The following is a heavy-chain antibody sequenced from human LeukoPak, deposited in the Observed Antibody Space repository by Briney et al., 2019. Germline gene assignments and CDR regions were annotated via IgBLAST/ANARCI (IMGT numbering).Heavy chain of an antibody. V-gene: IGHV3-64*01. J-gene: IGHJ4*02. D-gene: IGHD4-17*01. CDR1: GFTFSSYA. CDR2: INSNGGST. CDR3: AKDRYGDYEVLFDY. Sequence: GGSLRLSCTASGFTFSSYAMHWVRQAPGKGLEYVSTINSNGGSTYYPNSVKGRFTISRDNSKNTLYLQMGSLRAEDMAVYYCAKDRYGDYEVLFDYWGQGTLVTVSS.